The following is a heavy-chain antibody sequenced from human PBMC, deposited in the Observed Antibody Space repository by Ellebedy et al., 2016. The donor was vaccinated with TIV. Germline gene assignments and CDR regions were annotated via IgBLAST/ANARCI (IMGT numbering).Heavy chain of an antibody. CDR3: ARACSWNAFDI. CDR2: IASTSTYI. V-gene: IGHV3-21*04. CDR1: GFTFSTYS. D-gene: IGHD4/OR15-4a*01. J-gene: IGHJ3*02. Sequence: GESLKISXAASGFTFSTYSMNWVRQAPGKGLEWVSSIASTSTYIYYPDSVKGRFTISRDISKNTLYLHIDSLRAEDTAVYYCARACSWNAFDIWGHGTLVTVSS.